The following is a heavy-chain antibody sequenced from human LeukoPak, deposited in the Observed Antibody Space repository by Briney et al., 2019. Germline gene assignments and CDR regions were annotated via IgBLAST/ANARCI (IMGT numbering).Heavy chain of an antibody. CDR3: ARERRYFDWLPRGEYDAFDI. Sequence: SETLSLTCTVSGGSISSGSYYWSWIRQPAGKGLEWIGRIYTSGSTNYNPSLKSRVTISVDTSKNQFSLKLSSVTAADTAVYYCARERRYFDWLPRGEYDAFDIWGQGTMVTVSS. V-gene: IGHV4-61*02. CDR1: GGSISSGSYY. J-gene: IGHJ3*02. CDR2: IYTSGST. D-gene: IGHD3-9*01.